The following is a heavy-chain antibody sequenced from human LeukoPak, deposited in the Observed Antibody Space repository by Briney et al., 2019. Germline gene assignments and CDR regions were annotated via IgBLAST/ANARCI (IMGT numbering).Heavy chain of an antibody. CDR3: ARDGLHLERRGLDV. Sequence: ASVKVSCKASGGRFSRDAIRCVRQAPGQGLEWMGGIIPIFGTTNYAQKFQDRVMISADEFTRTAFMELTRLSSEDTAIYYCARDGLHLERRGLDVWGKGTTVTVSS. D-gene: IGHD1-1*01. CDR2: IIPIFGTT. V-gene: IGHV1-69*01. CDR1: GGRFSRDA. J-gene: IGHJ6*04.